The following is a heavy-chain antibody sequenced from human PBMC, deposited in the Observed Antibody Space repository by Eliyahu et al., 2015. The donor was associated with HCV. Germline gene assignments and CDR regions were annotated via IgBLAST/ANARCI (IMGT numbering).Heavy chain of an antibody. CDR2: ISSSGSTI. J-gene: IGHJ4*02. Sequence: EVQLVESGGGLVQPGGSLRLSCAASGFTFSSYEMNWVRQAPGKGLEWVSYISSSGSTIYYADSVKGRFTISRDNAKNSLYLQMNSLRAEDTAVYYCARTTITMVRGVDYWGQGTLVTVSS. CDR1: GFTFSSYE. V-gene: IGHV3-48*03. D-gene: IGHD3-10*01. CDR3: ARTTITMVRGVDY.